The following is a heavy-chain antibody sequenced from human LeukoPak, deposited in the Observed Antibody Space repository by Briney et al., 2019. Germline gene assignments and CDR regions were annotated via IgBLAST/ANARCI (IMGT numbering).Heavy chain of an antibody. CDR2: IIPILGTA. CDR1: GGTFSSYA. CDR3: ARDRTIMVRGAKDAFDI. V-gene: IGHV1-69*10. J-gene: IGHJ3*02. Sequence: VASVKVSCKASGGTFSSYAISWVRQAPGQGLEWMGGIIPILGTANYAQKFQGRVTITADKSTSTAYMEPNSLRAEDTAVYYCARDRTIMVRGAKDAFDIWGQGTMVTVSS. D-gene: IGHD3-10*01.